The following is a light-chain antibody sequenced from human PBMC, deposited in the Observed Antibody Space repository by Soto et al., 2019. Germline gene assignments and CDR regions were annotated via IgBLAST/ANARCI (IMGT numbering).Light chain of an antibody. Sequence: QAVVTQPASVSGSPGQSITSSCSGTSSDIGSYDHFAWYQKFPGKSPKLMIYAVSDRPSGVSDRFSGSKSGITASLTISGLQTEDEADYYCISYTNRQSYVFGTGTKLTVL. J-gene: IGLJ1*01. V-gene: IGLV2-14*01. CDR1: SSDIGSYDH. CDR3: ISYTNRQSYV. CDR2: AVS.